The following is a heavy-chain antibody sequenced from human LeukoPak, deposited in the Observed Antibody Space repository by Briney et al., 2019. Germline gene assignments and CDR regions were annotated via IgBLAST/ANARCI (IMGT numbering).Heavy chain of an antibody. J-gene: IGHJ5*02. CDR1: GYTFTRDG. V-gene: IGHV1-18*01. CDR3: ARALPYCSSTSCYPGWFDP. D-gene: IGHD2-2*01. Sequence: ALGKFSRKTSGYTFTRDGISWVRQDPGQGLEWMGWISAYNGNTNYAQKLQGRVTMTTDTSTSTAYMELRSLRSDDTAVYYCARALPYCSSTSCYPGWFDPWGQGTLVTVSS. CDR2: ISAYNGNT.